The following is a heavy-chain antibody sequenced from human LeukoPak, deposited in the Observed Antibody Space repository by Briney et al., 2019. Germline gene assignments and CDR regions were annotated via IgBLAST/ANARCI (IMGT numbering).Heavy chain of an antibody. J-gene: IGHJ5*02. CDR2: ISGGGITI. CDR3: AKDSDSAWFDP. Sequence: GGSLRLSCAASGFTFSSYAMSWVSHAPGKGLESVSTISGGGITIYSADSLKGRFTISRDNSKNTLYLQMNSLRAEDTALYYCAKDSDSAWFDPWGQGTLVIVSS. V-gene: IGHV3-23*01. CDR1: GFTFSSYA.